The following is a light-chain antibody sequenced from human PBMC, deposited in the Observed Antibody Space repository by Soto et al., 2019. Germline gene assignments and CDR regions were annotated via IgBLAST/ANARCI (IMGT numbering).Light chain of an antibody. CDR1: QYINTR. CDR2: GAS. Sequence: EIVLTQSPATLSSFPGDRVTLSCRASQYINTRLAWYQHRPVQAPRLLIYGASTRATGIPARFSGSGSGTEFTLTISSLQSEDFAVYYCQQYNNWPLTFGQGTRLEIK. J-gene: IGKJ5*01. V-gene: IGKV3-15*01. CDR3: QQYNNWPLT.